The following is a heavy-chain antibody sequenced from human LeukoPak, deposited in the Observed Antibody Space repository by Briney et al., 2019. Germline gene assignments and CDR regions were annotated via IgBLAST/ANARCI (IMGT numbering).Heavy chain of an antibody. V-gene: IGHV1-46*01. CDR1: GYTFTSYY. CDR2: XXXXGGST. Sequence: ASVKVSCKASGYTFTSYYMHWVRQAPGQGLEWMXXXXXXGGSTSYAQKFQGRVTMTRDTSTSTVYMELSSLRSEDTAVYYCARARQYQLLSPQQHYGMDVWGQGTTVTVSS. D-gene: IGHD2-2*01. CDR3: ARARQYQLLSPQQHYGMDV. J-gene: IGHJ6*02.